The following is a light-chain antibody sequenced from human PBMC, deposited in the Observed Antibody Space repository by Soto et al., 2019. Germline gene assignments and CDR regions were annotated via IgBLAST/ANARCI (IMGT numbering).Light chain of an antibody. CDR3: QKYNSAPLWA. CDR1: QGISNY. J-gene: IGKJ1*01. CDR2: AAS. Sequence: DIQMTQSPSSMSASVGDRVTITCRARQGISNYLACYQLKPGKVPNLLIYAASTLQSGVPSRFSGSGSGTDGTLTISSLQPEDVATYYCQKYNSAPLWAFGQGTQVEIK. V-gene: IGKV1-27*01.